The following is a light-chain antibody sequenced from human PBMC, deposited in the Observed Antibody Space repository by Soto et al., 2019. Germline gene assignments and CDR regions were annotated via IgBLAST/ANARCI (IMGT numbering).Light chain of an antibody. V-gene: IGKV3-15*01. J-gene: IGKJ1*01. CDR2: GAS. CDR3: QQYHNWPPWT. Sequence: EIVMTQSPATLSVSPGERATLSCRASQSVSSNLAWYQQKPGQAPRLLIYGASTRAPGIPARFSGSGSGTEFTPTITILQSEDFAVYYCQQYHNWPPWTFGQGTKVEIK. CDR1: QSVSSN.